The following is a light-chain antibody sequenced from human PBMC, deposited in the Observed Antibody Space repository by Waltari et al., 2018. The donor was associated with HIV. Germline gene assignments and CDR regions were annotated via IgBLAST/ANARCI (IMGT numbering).Light chain of an antibody. V-gene: IGKV3-11*01. CDR3: HQRHDWLT. CDR2: DAS. Sequence: PGERATLSCRASHTVSGYLAWYQKKPGQVLRLLIYDASNRAPGIPDRFTSRGSGTNYTLTISRLETEDFAVYYCHQRHDWLTFGGGTRVELK. J-gene: IGKJ4*01. CDR1: HTVSGY.